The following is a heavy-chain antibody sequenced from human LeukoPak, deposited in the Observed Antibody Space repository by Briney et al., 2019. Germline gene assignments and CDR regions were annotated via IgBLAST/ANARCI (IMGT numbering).Heavy chain of an antibody. CDR2: INTNTGNP. D-gene: IGHD4-23*01. CDR3: ARDPYGGKRAAAFDI. V-gene: IGHV7-4-1*02. Sequence: VASVKVSCKASGYTFTSYAMNWVRQAPGQGLEWMGWINTNTGNPTYAQGFTGRFVFSLDTSVSTAYLQISSLKAEDTAVYYCARDPYGGKRAAAFDIWGQGTIVTVSS. J-gene: IGHJ3*02. CDR1: GYTFTSYA.